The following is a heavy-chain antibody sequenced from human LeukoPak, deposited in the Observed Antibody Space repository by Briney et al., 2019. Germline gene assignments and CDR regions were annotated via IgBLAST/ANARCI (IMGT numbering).Heavy chain of an antibody. CDR3: ARDLGYYYMDV. Sequence: SETLSLTCTVSGGSISSSSYYWSWIRQPAGKGLEWIGRIYTSGSTNYNPSLKSRVTMSVDTSKNQFSLKLSSVTAADTAVYYCARDLGYYYMDVWGKGTTVTVSS. V-gene: IGHV4-61*02. CDR2: IYTSGST. J-gene: IGHJ6*03. CDR1: GGSISSSSYY.